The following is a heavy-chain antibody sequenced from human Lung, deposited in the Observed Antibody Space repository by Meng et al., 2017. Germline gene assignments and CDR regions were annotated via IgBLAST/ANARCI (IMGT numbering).Heavy chain of an antibody. CDR3: ARAEEEYCSGGSCPNFDF. J-gene: IGHJ4*02. CDR1: GYIFTRYG. CDR2: ISGYNGNT. D-gene: IGHD2-15*01. V-gene: IGHV1-18*01. Sequence: QVQLVQSGGEVKKPGASVKVSCKASGYIFTRYGITWVRQAPEQGLEWMGWISGYNGNTNYAQKLQGRVTMTTDTSTSTAYMELRSLRSDDTAVYYCARAEEEYCSGGSCPNFDFWGQGTLVTVSS.